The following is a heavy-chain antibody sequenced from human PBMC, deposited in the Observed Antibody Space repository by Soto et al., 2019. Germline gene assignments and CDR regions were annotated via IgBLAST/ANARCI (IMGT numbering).Heavy chain of an antibody. CDR1: GFTFSSYA. Sequence: GGSLRLSCAASGFTFSSYAMSWVRQAPGKGLEWVSAISGSGGSTYYADSVKGRFTISRDNSKNTLYLQMNSLRAEDTAVYYCAKEHPPPGRPELWFGPTITPDYWGQGTLVTVSS. CDR3: AKEHPPPGRPELWFGPTITPDY. V-gene: IGHV3-23*01. D-gene: IGHD3-10*01. J-gene: IGHJ4*02. CDR2: ISGSGGST.